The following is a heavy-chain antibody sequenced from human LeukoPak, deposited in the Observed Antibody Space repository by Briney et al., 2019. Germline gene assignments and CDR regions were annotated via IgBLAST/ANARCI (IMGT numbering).Heavy chain of an antibody. CDR3: ARDLGYGDHNWFDP. J-gene: IGHJ5*02. CDR1: GYTFTGYY. Sequence: ASVKVSCKASGYTFTGYYMHWVRQAPGQGLEWMGWINPNSGGTNYAQKFQGRVTMTRDTSISTAYMELSRLRSDDTAVYYCARDLGYGDHNWFDPWGQGTLVTVSS. D-gene: IGHD4-17*01. V-gene: IGHV1-2*02. CDR2: INPNSGGT.